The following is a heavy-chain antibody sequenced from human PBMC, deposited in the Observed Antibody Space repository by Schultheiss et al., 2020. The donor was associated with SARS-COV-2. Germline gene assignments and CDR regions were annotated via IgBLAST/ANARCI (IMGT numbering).Heavy chain of an antibody. V-gene: IGHV3-73*01. CDR1: GFTFSSYE. Sequence: GGSLRLSCAASGFTFSSYEMNWVRQAPGKGLEWVGRIRSKANSYATAYAASVKGRFTISRDNSKNTLYLQMNSLRAEDTAVYYCAKSDGIGVDFDYWGQGTLVTVSS. CDR3: AKSDGIGVDFDY. D-gene: IGHD2-15*01. CDR2: IRSKANSYAT. J-gene: IGHJ4*02.